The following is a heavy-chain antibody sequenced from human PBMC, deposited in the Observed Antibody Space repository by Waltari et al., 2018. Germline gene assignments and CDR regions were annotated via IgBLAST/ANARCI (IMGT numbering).Heavy chain of an antibody. CDR2: IWHDGTYK. J-gene: IGHJ4*02. CDR3: ASMATTSDFDY. V-gene: IGHV3-33*01. CDR1: GFTFSDHG. Sequence: QVQLVESGGGVVQPGRSLRLSGVASGFTFSDHGMLWVRQAPGMGLEWVSLIWHDGTYKYYADSVKGRFSISRDNSKNMVYLQMNGLRAEDTAVYFCASMATTSDFDYWGQGALVTVSS. D-gene: IGHD4-17*01.